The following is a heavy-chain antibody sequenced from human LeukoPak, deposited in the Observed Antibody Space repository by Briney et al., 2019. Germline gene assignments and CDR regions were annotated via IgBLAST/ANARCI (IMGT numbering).Heavy chain of an antibody. CDR2: ISSSGSTI. D-gene: IGHD6-25*01. V-gene: IGHV3-48*03. CDR1: GFTFSSYE. CDR3: ASVRIAAEQN. Sequence: GGSLRLSCAASGFTFSSYEMNWVRQAPGKGLEWVSYISSSGSTIYYADSVKGRFTISRDNAKNSLYLQMNSLRAEDTAVYYCASVRIAAEQNWGQGTLVTVSS. J-gene: IGHJ4*02.